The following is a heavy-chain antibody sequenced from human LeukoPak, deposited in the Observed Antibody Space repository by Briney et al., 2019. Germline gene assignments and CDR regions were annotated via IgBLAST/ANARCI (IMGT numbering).Heavy chain of an antibody. V-gene: IGHV4-38-2*02. CDR1: GYSINSGYY. CDR3: ARLIVATSYYFDY. CDR2: IYHSGST. D-gene: IGHD5-12*01. Sequence: SETLSLTCTVSGYSINSGYYWGWIRPPPGKGLEWIGSIYHSGSTYYNPSLKSRVTISVDTSKNQFSLKLSSVTAADTAVYYCARLIVATSYYFDYWGQGTLVTVSS. J-gene: IGHJ4*02.